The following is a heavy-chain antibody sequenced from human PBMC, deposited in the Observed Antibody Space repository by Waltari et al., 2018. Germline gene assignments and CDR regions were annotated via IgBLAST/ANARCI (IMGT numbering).Heavy chain of an antibody. CDR3: ASTTVVTAPW. CDR2: IRYDGSNK. J-gene: IGHJ4*02. D-gene: IGHD4-17*01. Sequence: QVQLVESGGGVVQPGGSLRLSCAASGFPFSSYGMHWVRQAPGKGLEWVAFIRYDGSNKYYADSVKGRFTISRDNSKNTLYLQMNSLRAEDTAVYYCASTTVVTAPWWGQGTLVTVSS. CDR1: GFPFSSYG. V-gene: IGHV3-30*02.